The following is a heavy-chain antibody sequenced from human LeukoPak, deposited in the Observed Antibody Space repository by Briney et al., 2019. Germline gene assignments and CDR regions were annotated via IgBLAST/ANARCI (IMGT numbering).Heavy chain of an antibody. D-gene: IGHD2-2*01. J-gene: IGHJ4*02. V-gene: IGHV1-2*02. CDR2: INPNSGGT. CDR1: GYTFTGYY. Sequence: ASVKVSCKASGYTFTGYYMHWVRQAPGQGLEWMEWINPNSGGTNYAQKFQGRVTMTRDTSISTAYMELSRLRSEDTAVYYCARDYGGDIVVVPALDYWGQGTLVTVSS. CDR3: ARDYGGDIVVVPALDY.